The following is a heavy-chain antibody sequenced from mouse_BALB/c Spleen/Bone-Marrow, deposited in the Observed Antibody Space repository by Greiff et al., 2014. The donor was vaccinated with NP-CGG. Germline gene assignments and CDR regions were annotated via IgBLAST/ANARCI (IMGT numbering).Heavy chain of an antibody. Sequence: VKLEESGPGLVAPSQSLSITCTVPGFSLTSYGVHWVRQPPGKGLEWLGVIWAGGSTNYNSALMSRLSISKDNSKSQVFLKMNSLQTDDTAMYYCARDNGNFFAYWGQGTLVTVSA. V-gene: IGHV2-9*02. CDR2: IWAGGST. CDR1: GFSLTSYG. D-gene: IGHD2-1*01. CDR3: ARDNGNFFAY. J-gene: IGHJ3*01.